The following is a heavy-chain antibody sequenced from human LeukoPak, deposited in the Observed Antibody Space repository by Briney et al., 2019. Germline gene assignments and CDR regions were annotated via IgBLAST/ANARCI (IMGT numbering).Heavy chain of an antibody. D-gene: IGHD6-13*01. CDR2: IYYSGIT. J-gene: IGHJ4*02. V-gene: IGHV4-38-2*02. CDR1: GYSISSGYY. CDR3: ARHRYFWSLTATYSSSWYGDY. Sequence: SDTLSLTCTVSGYSISSGYYWGWIRQPPVNGLEWIGSIYYSGITYYNPSLKSRFTISVDTSKHQFSLKLRSVTAADTAVYYCARHRYFWSLTATYSSSWYGDYWGQGTLVTVSS.